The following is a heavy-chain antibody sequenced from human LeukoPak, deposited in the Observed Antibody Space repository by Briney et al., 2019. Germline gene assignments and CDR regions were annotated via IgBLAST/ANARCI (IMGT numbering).Heavy chain of an antibody. D-gene: IGHD4-17*01. CDR3: ARESYGEHFFDY. CDR1: GFTFSSYA. J-gene: IGHJ4*02. Sequence: GGSLRLSCAASGFTFSSYAMHWVRQAPGKGLDWVAVITYDGSKIYYADSVKGRLTISRDNSQSTLYLQMNSLRADDTAVYYCARESYGEHFFDYWGQGTLVTVSS. V-gene: IGHV3-30*04. CDR2: ITYDGSKI.